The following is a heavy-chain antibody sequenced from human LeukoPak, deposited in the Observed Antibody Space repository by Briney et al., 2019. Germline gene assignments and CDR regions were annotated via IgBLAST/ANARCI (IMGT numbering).Heavy chain of an antibody. Sequence: PSETLSLTCTVSGGSISNNNYYWGWIRQPPGKGLEWIGSIYYSGSTYYNPSLKSRVTIPVDTSKNQFSLKLNSVTAADTAVYYCAREARYCSGGNCYDKHFYYYYYMDVWGKGTTVSVSS. CDR3: AREARYCSGGNCYDKHFYYYYYMDV. J-gene: IGHJ6*03. D-gene: IGHD2-15*01. CDR2: IYYSGST. CDR1: GGSISNNNYY. V-gene: IGHV4-39*07.